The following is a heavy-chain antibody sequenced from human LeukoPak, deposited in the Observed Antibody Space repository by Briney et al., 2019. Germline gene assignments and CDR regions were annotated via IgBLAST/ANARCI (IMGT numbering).Heavy chain of an antibody. D-gene: IGHD3-22*01. CDR2: INHSGST. CDR1: GGSFSGYY. J-gene: IGHJ6*02. V-gene: IGHV4-34*01. CDR3: ARDYYYDSSGYTQGGYGMDV. Sequence: PSETLSLTCAVYGGSFSGYYWSWIRQPPGKGLEWIGEINHSGSTNYNPSLKSRVTISVDTSKNQFSLKLSSVTAADTAVYYCARDYYYDSSGYTQGGYGMDVWGQGTTVTVSS.